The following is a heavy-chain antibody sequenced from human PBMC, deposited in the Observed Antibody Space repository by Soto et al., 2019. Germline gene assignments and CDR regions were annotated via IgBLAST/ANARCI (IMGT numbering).Heavy chain of an antibody. Sequence: EVQLVESGGGLVQPGGSLRLSCAASGFTFSSYWMSWVRQAPGKGLEWVANIKQDGSEKYYVDSVKGRFTISRDHAKKPRYLQMNSLRAADTAVYYCARTFYGSGRYDRGTDWGQGTLVTVSS. J-gene: IGHJ4*02. CDR3: ARTFYGSGRYDRGTD. CDR2: IKQDGSEK. CDR1: GFTFSSYW. V-gene: IGHV3-7*01. D-gene: IGHD3-10*01.